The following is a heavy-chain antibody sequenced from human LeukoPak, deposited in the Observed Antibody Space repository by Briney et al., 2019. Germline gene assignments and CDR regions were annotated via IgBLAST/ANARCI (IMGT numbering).Heavy chain of an antibody. J-gene: IGHJ4*02. Sequence: GASVKVSCKASGYTFTSYAMHWVRQAPGQRLEWMGWINAGNGNTKYSQEFQGRVTITRDTSASTTYMELSSLRSEDMAVYYCARGGSGSYYTRDYFDYWGQGTLVTVSS. D-gene: IGHD3-10*01. V-gene: IGHV1-3*03. CDR3: ARGGSGSYYTRDYFDY. CDR2: INAGNGNT. CDR1: GYTFTSYA.